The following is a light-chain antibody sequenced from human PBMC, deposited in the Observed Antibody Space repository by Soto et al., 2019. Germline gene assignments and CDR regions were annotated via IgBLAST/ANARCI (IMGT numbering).Light chain of an antibody. Sequence: HCALTQPASVSGSPGQSITISWTGTSSDVGSYNLVSWYQQHPGKAPKLMIYEVSKRPSGVSNRFSGSKSGNTASLTISGLQAEDEADYYCCSYAGSSTFELFGGGTKVTVL. J-gene: IGLJ2*01. CDR3: CSYAGSSTFEL. V-gene: IGLV2-23*02. CDR2: EVS. CDR1: SSDVGSYNL.